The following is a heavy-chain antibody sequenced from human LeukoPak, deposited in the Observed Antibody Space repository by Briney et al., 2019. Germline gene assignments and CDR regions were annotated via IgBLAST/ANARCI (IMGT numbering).Heavy chain of an antibody. CDR3: ARDRYSPRGERDY. J-gene: IGHJ4*02. CDR2: INPNSGGT. Sequence: ASVKVSCKASGYTFTGYYMHWVRQAPGQGLEWMGWINPNSGGTNYAQKFQGRVTMTRDTSISTAYMELSRLRSDDTAVYYCARDRYSPRGERDYWGQGTLVTVSS. CDR1: GYTFTGYY. V-gene: IGHV1-2*02. D-gene: IGHD6-13*01.